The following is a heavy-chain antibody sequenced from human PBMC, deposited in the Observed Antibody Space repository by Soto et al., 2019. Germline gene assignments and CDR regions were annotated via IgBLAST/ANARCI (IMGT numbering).Heavy chain of an antibody. CDR2: IDPSNSYT. J-gene: IGHJ6*02. CDR3: ARHKAVVRTYDMDV. D-gene: IGHD6-19*01. CDR1: GYSFTNYW. V-gene: IGHV5-10-1*01. Sequence: GESLKISCKGSGYSFTNYWITWVRQMPGKGLEWMGRIDPSNSYTNYSPSFQGHVTISTDKSISTAYLQWSSLKASDTAMYYCARHKAVVRTYDMDVWGQGTTVTVSS.